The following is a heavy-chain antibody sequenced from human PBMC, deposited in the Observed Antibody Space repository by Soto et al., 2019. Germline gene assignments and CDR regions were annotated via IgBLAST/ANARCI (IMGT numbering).Heavy chain of an antibody. V-gene: IGHV1-18*01. Sequence: QVQLVQSRAEVKNPGASVKVSFKASGYSFTRYGIAWARQAPGQGLEWMVWINTYNGNTNYAQNLQGRVTLTTDTSTSTAYMELTSMISTDTAIYYCAMVEVYVTRSPQDVWGQGTTVIVSS. J-gene: IGHJ6*02. CDR2: INTYNGNT. CDR1: GYSFTRYG. CDR3: AMVEVYVTRSPQDV. D-gene: IGHD3-16*01.